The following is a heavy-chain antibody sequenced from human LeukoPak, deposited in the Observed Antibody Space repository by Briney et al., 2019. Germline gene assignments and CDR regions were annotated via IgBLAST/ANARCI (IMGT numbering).Heavy chain of an antibody. CDR1: GFTFSGYG. J-gene: IGHJ6*02. CDR2: ISYDGHNE. D-gene: IGHD2-8*01. V-gene: IGHV3-30*18. CDR3: AKGVGYGGMDV. Sequence: GGSLRLSCAASGFTFSGYGMHWVRQAPGKGLEWVAVISYDGHNEYYADSVKGRFTISRDNSKNTVYVQMNSLRAEDTAVYYCAKGVGYGGMDVWGQGTTVTVSS.